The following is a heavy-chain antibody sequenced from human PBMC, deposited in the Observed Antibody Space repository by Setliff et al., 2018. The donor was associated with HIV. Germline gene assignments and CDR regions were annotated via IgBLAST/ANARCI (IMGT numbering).Heavy chain of an antibody. CDR1: GFTVSSNY. Sequence: NPGGSLRLSCAASGFTVSSNYMNWVRQAPGKGLEWVSSISSSSSYIYYADSVKGRFTISRDNAKNSLYLQINSLRAEDTALYYCAREGFSGWYLNYWGQGTLVTVSS. CDR3: AREGFSGWYLNY. D-gene: IGHD6-19*01. CDR2: ISSSSSYI. V-gene: IGHV3-21*04. J-gene: IGHJ4*02.